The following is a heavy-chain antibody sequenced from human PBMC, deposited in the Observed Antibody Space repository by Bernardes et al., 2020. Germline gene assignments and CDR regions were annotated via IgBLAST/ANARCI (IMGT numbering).Heavy chain of an antibody. CDR2: ISDGGTTK. CDR1: GFIFSKYG. J-gene: IGHJ2*01. CDR3: AKERYPYPSTHWSFDL. V-gene: IGHV3-30*18. Sequence: GGSLRLSCAASGFIFSKYGIHWVRQAPGKGLAWVAVISDGGTTKFYADSVRGRFTLSRDNSKNTVYLQMFSLRADDTALYYCAKERYPYPSTHWSFDLWGRGILVSVSS. D-gene: IGHD2-15*01.